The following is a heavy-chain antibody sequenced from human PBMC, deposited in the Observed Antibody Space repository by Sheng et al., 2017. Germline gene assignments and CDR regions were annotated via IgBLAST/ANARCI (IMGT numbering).Heavy chain of an antibody. D-gene: IGHD3-22*01. CDR3: ARTEPATYYYDSSGYYSRPPYDY. Sequence: QVQLQESGPGLVKPSETLSLTCAVSGYSISSGYYWGWIRQPPGKGLEWIGSIYHSGSTYYNPSLKSRVTISVDTSKNQFSLKLSSVTAADTAVYYCARTEPATYYYDSSGYYSRPPYDYWGQGTLVTVSS. V-gene: IGHV4-38-2*01. CDR1: GYSISSGYY. CDR2: IYHSGST. J-gene: IGHJ4*02.